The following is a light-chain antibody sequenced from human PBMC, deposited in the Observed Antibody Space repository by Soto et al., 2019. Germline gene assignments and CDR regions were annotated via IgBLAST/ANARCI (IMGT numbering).Light chain of an antibody. CDR3: QQYNSYSRT. CDR1: QSISSW. V-gene: IGKV1-5*01. Sequence: DIQMTQSPSTLSASVGDRVTITCRASQSISSWLAWYQQKPGKAPKLLIYAGSSLESGVPSRFSGSGSGKEFTLTISSLQPDDFATYNCQQYNSYSRTFGQGTKVEIK. J-gene: IGKJ1*01. CDR2: AGS.